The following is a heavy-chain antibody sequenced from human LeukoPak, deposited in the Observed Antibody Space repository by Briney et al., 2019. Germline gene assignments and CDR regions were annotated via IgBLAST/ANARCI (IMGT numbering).Heavy chain of an antibody. CDR2: IYPGDSDT. CDR3: ARPHYYDSSGYHGPDAFDI. D-gene: IGHD3-22*01. V-gene: IGHV5-51*01. J-gene: IGHJ3*02. Sequence: GESLKISCKGSGYTFTSYWIGWVRQMPGKGLEWMGIIYPGDSDTRHSPSFQGQVTISADKSISTAYLQWSSLKASDTAMYYCARPHYYDSSGYHGPDAFDIWGQGTMVTVSS. CDR1: GYTFTSYW.